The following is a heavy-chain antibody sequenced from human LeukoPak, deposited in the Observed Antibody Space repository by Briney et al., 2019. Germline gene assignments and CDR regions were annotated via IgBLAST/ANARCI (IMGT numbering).Heavy chain of an antibody. CDR1: GFTFSSYA. CDR3: ARVGGGWYFYDY. CDR2: ISYDGSNK. Sequence: GRSLRLSCAASGFTFSSYAMHWVRQAPGKGLEWVAVISYDGSNKYYADSVKGRFTISRDNAKNSLYLQMNSLRAEDTAVYYCARVGGGWYFYDYGGQGTLVPVS. D-gene: IGHD6-19*01. J-gene: IGHJ4*02. V-gene: IGHV3-30-3*01.